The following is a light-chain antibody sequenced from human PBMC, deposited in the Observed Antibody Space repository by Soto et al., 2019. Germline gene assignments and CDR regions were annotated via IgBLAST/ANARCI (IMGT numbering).Light chain of an antibody. CDR2: GAS. CDR1: QSVGSNY. V-gene: IGKV3D-20*02. Sequence: EIVLTQSPGTLSLSPGERATLSCRASQSVGSNYLAWYQQKPGQAPRILIFGASSRATGIPDRFSGSGSGTDFTLTISRLEPEDFAVYYCQQRSNWPITFGQGTRLEIK. J-gene: IGKJ5*01. CDR3: QQRSNWPIT.